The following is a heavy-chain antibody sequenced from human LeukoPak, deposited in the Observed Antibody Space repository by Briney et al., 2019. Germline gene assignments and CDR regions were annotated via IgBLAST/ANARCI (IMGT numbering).Heavy chain of an antibody. CDR3: ARGPNSSGWYSHYYYMDV. J-gene: IGHJ6*03. CDR2: INPSGGST. CDR1: GYTFTSYY. V-gene: IGHV1-46*01. Sequence: ASVKVSCKASGYTFTSYYMHWVRQAPGQGLEWMGIINPSGGSTSYAQKFQGRVTMTRDMSTSTVYMELSSLRSEDTAVYYCARGPNSSGWYSHYYYMDVWGKGTTVTVSS. D-gene: IGHD6-19*01.